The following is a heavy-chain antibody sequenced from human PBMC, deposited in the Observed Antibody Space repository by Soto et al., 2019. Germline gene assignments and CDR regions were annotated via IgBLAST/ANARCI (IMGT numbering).Heavy chain of an antibody. Sequence: NPSETLSLTCTVSGGSISSYYWSWIRQPPGKGLEWIGYIYYSGSTNYNPSLKSRVTISVDTSKNQFSLKLSSVTAADTAVYYCARDRWFGENGMDVWGQGTTVTVSS. CDR1: GGSISSYY. D-gene: IGHD3-10*01. V-gene: IGHV4-59*01. J-gene: IGHJ6*02. CDR3: ARDRWFGENGMDV. CDR2: IYYSGST.